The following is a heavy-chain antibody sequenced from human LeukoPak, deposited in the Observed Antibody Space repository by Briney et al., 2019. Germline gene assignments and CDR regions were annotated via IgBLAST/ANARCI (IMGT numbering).Heavy chain of an antibody. CDR3: ARALKVWFGELYYFDY. D-gene: IGHD3-10*01. CDR1: GGSFSGYY. V-gene: IGHV4-34*01. J-gene: IGHJ4*02. Sequence: SETLSLTCAVYGGSFSGYYWSWIRQSPGKGLEWIGEINHSGSTNYNPSLKSRVTTSVDTSKNQFSLKLSSVTAADTAVYYCARALKVWFGELYYFDYWGQGTLVTVSS. CDR2: INHSGST.